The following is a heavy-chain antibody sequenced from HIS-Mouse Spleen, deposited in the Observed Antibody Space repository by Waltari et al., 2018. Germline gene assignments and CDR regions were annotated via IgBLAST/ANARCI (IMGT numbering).Heavy chain of an antibody. J-gene: IGHJ2*01. D-gene: IGHD6-13*01. Sequence: QLQLQESGPGLVKPSEPLSLPCTVSGGPIRSRSYYWGWIRQPPGKGLEWIGSIYYSGSTYYNPSLKSRVTISVDTSKNQFSLKLSSVTAADTAVYYCAREIPYSSSWYDWYFDLWGRGTLVTVSS. CDR3: AREIPYSSSWYDWYFDL. V-gene: IGHV4-39*07. CDR1: GGPIRSRSYY. CDR2: IYYSGST.